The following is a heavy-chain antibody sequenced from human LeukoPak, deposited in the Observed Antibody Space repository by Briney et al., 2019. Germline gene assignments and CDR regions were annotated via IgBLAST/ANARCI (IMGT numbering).Heavy chain of an antibody. V-gene: IGHV1-18*01. J-gene: IGHJ6*02. CDR3: ARAYSSSWYYYYYGMDV. D-gene: IGHD6-13*01. CDR2: ISAYNGNT. CDR1: GYTFTSYG. Sequence: VASVKVSCKASGYTFTSYGISWVRQAPGQGLEWMGWISAYNGNTNYAQKLQGRVTMTTDTSTSTAYMELRSLRSDDTAVYYCARAYSSSWYYYYYGMDVWGQGTTVTVSS.